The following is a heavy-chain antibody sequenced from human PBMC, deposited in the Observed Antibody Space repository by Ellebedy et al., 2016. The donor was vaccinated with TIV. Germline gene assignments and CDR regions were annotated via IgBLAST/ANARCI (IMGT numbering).Heavy chain of an antibody. CDR2: FNPGDSDS. D-gene: IGHD6-6*01. CDR3: GRWVEAPTHRGVYYFDS. Sequence: GESLKISCQGSGYSFASHWIGWVRQMPGKGLEWMGIFNPGDSDSRYNPSFQGQVTISADKSINTAYLQWNSLKASDTAMYYCGRWVEAPTHRGVYYFDSWGQGTLVTVSS. CDR1: GYSFASHW. V-gene: IGHV5-51*01. J-gene: IGHJ4*02.